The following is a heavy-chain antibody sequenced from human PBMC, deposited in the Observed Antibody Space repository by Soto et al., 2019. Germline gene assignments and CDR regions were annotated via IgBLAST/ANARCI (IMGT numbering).Heavy chain of an antibody. CDR3: ARRGSGWYFVY. CDR1: GGSISSYY. Sequence: KPSETLSLTCTVSGGSISSYYWSWIRQPPGKGLEWIGQIYYSGSTNYNPSLKSRVTISVDTSKNQFSLKLSSVTAADTAVYYCARRGSGWYFVYWGQGTLVTVSS. V-gene: IGHV4-59*01. D-gene: IGHD6-19*01. J-gene: IGHJ4*02. CDR2: IYYSGST.